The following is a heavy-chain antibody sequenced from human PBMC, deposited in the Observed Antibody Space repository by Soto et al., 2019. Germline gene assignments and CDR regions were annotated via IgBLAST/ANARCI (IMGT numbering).Heavy chain of an antibody. CDR1: GGSISSGDYY. V-gene: IGHV4-30-4*01. Sequence: SETLSLTCTVSGGSISSGDYYWSWIRQPPGKGLEWIGYIYYSGSTYYNPSLKSRVTISVDTSKNQFSLKLSSVTAADTAVYYCARLQLEWLYVASPWGQANLVTGSA. J-gene: IGHJ5*02. D-gene: IGHD3-3*01. CDR2: IYYSGST. CDR3: ARLQLEWLYVASP.